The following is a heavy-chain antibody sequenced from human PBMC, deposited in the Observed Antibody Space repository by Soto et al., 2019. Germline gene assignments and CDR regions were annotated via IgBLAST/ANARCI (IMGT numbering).Heavy chain of an antibody. CDR1: GGTFSNYP. CDR3: ARGNHRWLQLWYFDL. D-gene: IGHD5-12*01. CDR2: IIPIFGTV. V-gene: IGHV1-69*12. J-gene: IGHJ2*01. Sequence: QVQLVQSGAEVKKPGSSVKVSCKASGGTFSNYPISWVRQAPGQGLEWMGGIIPIFGTVNYAQEFQGRVTSTADESTSTAYMERSSLRSEDMAVYYCARGNHRWLQLWYFDLWGRGTLVTVSS.